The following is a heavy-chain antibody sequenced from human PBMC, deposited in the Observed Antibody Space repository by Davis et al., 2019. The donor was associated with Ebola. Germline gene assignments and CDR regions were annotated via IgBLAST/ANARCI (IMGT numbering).Heavy chain of an antibody. J-gene: IGHJ6*02. CDR1: GFTFSSYS. CDR2: VSGSSRYI. CDR3: TRGAQQPRYYGTGV. Sequence: PGGSLRLSCAASGFTFSSYSMNWVRQAPGKGLEWVSSVSGSSRYIYYADSVKGRFTIFRDNAKNSMYLQMNSLRVEDTAVYFCTRGAQQPRYYGTGVWGQGTTVTVSS. D-gene: IGHD6-13*01. V-gene: IGHV3-21*01.